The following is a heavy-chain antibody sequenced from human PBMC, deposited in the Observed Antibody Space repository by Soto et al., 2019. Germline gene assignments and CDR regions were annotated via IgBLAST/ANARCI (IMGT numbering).Heavy chain of an antibody. D-gene: IGHD3-10*01. J-gene: IGHJ4*02. V-gene: IGHV4-31*03. CDR2: IYYNGTT. CDR1: CFSVTSPNFS. Sequence: SETLSLTSPVHCFSVTSPNFSSSWTHYHPCKGMEWIGQIYYNGTTYYNPTLKSRVSISVDTSKNQFSLKLSSVTAADTAVYYCAREPRLLIWFGELHDWGRGTLVTSPQ. CDR3: AREPRLLIWFGELHD.